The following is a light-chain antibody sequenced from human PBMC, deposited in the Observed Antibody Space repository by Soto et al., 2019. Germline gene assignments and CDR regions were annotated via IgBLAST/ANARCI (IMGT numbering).Light chain of an antibody. V-gene: IGLV2-14*01. CDR1: SSDVGGYNY. CDR3: SSHTSSSTSYV. CDR2: DVS. Sequence: SALTQPASVSGSPGQSITISCTGTSSDVGGYNYVSWYQQHLGKAPKLMIYDVSNRPSGVSNRFSGSKSGNTASLTISGLQAEDEADYYCSSHTSSSTSYVFGTGTKVTVL. J-gene: IGLJ1*01.